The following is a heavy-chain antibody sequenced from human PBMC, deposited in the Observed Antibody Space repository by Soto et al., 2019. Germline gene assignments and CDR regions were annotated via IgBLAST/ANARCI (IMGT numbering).Heavy chain of an antibody. CDR1: GGTPSNSA. J-gene: IGHJ6*02. Sequence: QVHLLLQSGAEVKKPGSSVKVSCKASGGTPSNSAISWVRQAPGLGLEWMGGIIPVFGLVKYAQNFQGRVTITADESTNTAYMELSSLSPEDTAVYYCAGGRIVVVGSRAYYGMDVWGQGTKVTVSS. D-gene: IGHD3-22*01. V-gene: IGHV1-69*01. CDR2: IIPVFGLV. CDR3: AGGRIVVVGSRAYYGMDV.